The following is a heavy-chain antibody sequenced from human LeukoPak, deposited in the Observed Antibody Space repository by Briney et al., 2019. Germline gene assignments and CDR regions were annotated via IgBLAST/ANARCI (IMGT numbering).Heavy chain of an antibody. J-gene: IGHJ4*02. Sequence: SETLSLTCAVYGGSFSGYYWSWIRQPPGKGLERIGEINHSGSTNYNPSLKSRVTISVDTSKNQFSLKLSSVTAADTAVYYCARDVRSRWLVPRGFDYWGQGTLVTVSS. CDR1: GGSFSGYY. D-gene: IGHD6-19*01. CDR3: ARDVRSRWLVPRGFDY. V-gene: IGHV4-34*01. CDR2: INHSGST.